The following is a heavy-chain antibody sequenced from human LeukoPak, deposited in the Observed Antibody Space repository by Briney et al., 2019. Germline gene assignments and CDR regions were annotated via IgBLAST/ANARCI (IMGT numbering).Heavy chain of an antibody. V-gene: IGHV3-7*01. J-gene: IGHJ3*02. CDR1: VFTFSSCW. D-gene: IGHD6-13*01. CDR3: ARLYSSSWVDAFDI. Sequence: GGSLRLSCAASVFTFSSCWMSWVRQASGKGLECVANIKLDGSEKYYVDSVEGRLTISRDNAKNSLFLQMNSLRAEDAAVYYCARLYSSSWVDAFDIWGQGTMVTVSS. CDR2: IKLDGSEK.